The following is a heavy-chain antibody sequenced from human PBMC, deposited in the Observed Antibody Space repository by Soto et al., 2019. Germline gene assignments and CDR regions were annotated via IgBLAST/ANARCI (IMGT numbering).Heavy chain of an antibody. J-gene: IGHJ5*02. Sequence: ASVKVSCKASGYTFTSYGISWVRQAPGQGLEWMGWISAYNGNTNYAQKLQGRVTMTTDTSTSTAYMELRSLRSDDTAVYYCARDLYNWNDWGNWSDPWAQGTPVTVSS. D-gene: IGHD1-20*01. CDR2: ISAYNGNT. CDR3: ARDLYNWNDWGNWSDP. CDR1: GYTFTSYG. V-gene: IGHV1-18*01.